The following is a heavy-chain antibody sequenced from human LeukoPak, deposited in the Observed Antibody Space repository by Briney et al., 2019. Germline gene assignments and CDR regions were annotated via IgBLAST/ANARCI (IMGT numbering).Heavy chain of an antibody. J-gene: IGHJ4*02. Sequence: GGSLRLSCAASGFTFSRFGVNWVRQAPGKGLEWISYISSSSSAIYYADSVKGRFTISRDNAKNSLYLRMSSLRDEDTAVYYCAQKGGTDHWGQGTLVTVSS. CDR3: AQKGGTDH. CDR2: ISSSSSAI. CDR1: GFTFSRFG. D-gene: IGHD2-15*01. V-gene: IGHV3-48*02.